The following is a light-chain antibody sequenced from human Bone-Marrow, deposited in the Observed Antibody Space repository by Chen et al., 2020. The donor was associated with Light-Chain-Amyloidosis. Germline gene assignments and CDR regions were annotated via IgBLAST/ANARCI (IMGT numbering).Light chain of an antibody. CDR1: QSVNNY. V-gene: IGKV3-11*01. CDR3: RQRNSWPPEFS. Sequence: EIVLTQSPDTLSLSPGERATLSCRASQSVNNYLAWYQHKPGQAPRLLIYDASTRATGIPARFSGRGSGTDFTLSISSLVPEDFAVYDCRQRNSWPPEFSFGHGTKLESK. J-gene: IGKJ2*03. CDR2: DAS.